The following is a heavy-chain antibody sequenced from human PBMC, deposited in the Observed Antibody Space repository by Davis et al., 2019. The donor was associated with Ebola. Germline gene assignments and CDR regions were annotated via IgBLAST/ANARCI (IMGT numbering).Heavy chain of an antibody. Sequence: ESLKISCVTSGFMFSDYYMSWVRQAPGKGLEWVANIKQDGSEKYYVNSVKGRFTISRDNAKNSLYLQMSSLRAEDTAVYYCARDTRSVSRYDFFDSWGQGTLVTVSS. V-gene: IGHV3-7*01. CDR3: ARDTRSVSRYDFFDS. CDR2: IKQDGSEK. J-gene: IGHJ5*01. D-gene: IGHD2-2*01. CDR1: GFMFSDYY.